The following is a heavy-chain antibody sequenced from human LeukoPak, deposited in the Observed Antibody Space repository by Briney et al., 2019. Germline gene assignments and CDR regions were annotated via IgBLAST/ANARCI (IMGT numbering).Heavy chain of an antibody. V-gene: IGHV3-9*01. CDR1: GFTFDDYA. Sequence: GRSLRLSCAASGFTFDDYAMHWVRQAPGKGLEWVSGISWNSGSIGYADSVKGRFTISRDNAKNSLYLQMNSLRAEDTALYYCAKGGHYSHFDLWGRGTLVTVSS. D-gene: IGHD4-17*01. CDR3: AKGGHYSHFDL. J-gene: IGHJ2*01. CDR2: ISWNSGSI.